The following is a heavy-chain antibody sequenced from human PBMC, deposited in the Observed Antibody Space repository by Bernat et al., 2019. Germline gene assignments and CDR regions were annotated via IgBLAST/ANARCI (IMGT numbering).Heavy chain of an antibody. CDR3: ASAPEWLYYYGMDV. J-gene: IGHJ6*02. CDR2: IKQDGSEK. CDR1: GFTFSSYW. D-gene: IGHD3-3*01. V-gene: IGHV3-7*03. Sequence: EVQLVESGGGLVQPGGSLRLSCAASGFTFSSYWMSWVRQAPGKGLEWVANIKQDGSEKYYVDSVKGRFTISRDNAKNSLYLKMNSLRAEDTAVYYCASAPEWLYYYGMDVWGQGTTVTVSS.